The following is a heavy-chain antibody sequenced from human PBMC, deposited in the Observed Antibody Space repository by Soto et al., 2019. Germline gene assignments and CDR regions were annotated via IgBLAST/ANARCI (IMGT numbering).Heavy chain of an antibody. CDR3: ARGGGSPDY. CDR1: GGSISSYY. CDR2: INYSGST. J-gene: IGHJ4*02. Sequence: QVQLQESGPGLVKPSETLSLTCTVSGGSISSYYWSWIRQPPGKGLEWIGYINYSGSTNYNPSLKSRVTISVDTSKNQFSLKLSSVTAADTAVYYWARGGGSPDYWGQGTLVTVSS. D-gene: IGHD1-26*01. V-gene: IGHV4-59*08.